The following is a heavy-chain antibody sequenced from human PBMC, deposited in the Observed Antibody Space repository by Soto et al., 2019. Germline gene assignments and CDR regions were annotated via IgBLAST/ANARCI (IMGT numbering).Heavy chain of an antibody. D-gene: IGHD1-26*01. J-gene: IGHJ3*02. CDR1: GGSISSYY. V-gene: IGHV4-59*01. CDR3: AAPLGGMGAFDI. CDR2: IYYSGST. Sequence: KPSETLSLTCTVSGGSISSYYWSWIRQPPGKGLEWIGYIYYSGSTNYNPSLKSRVTISVDTSKNQFSLKLSSVTAANTAVYYCAAPLGGMGAFDIWGQGTMVTVSS.